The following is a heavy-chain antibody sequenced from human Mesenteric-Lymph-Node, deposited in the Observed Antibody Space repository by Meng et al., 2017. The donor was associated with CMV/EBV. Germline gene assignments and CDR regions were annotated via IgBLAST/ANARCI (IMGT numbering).Heavy chain of an antibody. D-gene: IGHD5-12*01. CDR2: ISGSGGST. CDR1: GFTFISYA. Sequence: GESLKISCAASGFTFISYAMSWVRQAPGKGLEWVSTISGSGGSTYYADSVKGRFTISRDNAKNSLYLQMNSLRAEDTAVYYCARDPATEWLRGPIDYWGQGTLVTVSS. CDR3: ARDPATEWLRGPIDY. V-gene: IGHV3-23*01. J-gene: IGHJ4*02.